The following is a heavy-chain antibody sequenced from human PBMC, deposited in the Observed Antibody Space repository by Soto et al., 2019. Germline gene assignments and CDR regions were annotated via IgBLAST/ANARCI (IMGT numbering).Heavy chain of an antibody. D-gene: IGHD1-7*01. CDR2: ISGSGGST. Sequence: GESLKISCAASGFTFSSYAMSWVRQAPGKGLEWVSAISGSGGSTYYADSVKGRFTISRDNSKNTLYLQMNSLRAEDTAVYYCAKPLELLADFDYWGQGTLVTVSS. V-gene: IGHV3-23*01. CDR1: GFTFSSYA. J-gene: IGHJ4*02. CDR3: AKPLELLADFDY.